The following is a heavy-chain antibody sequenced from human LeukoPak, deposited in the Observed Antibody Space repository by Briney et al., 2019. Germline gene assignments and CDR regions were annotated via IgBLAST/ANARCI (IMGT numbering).Heavy chain of an antibody. CDR3: ARDINDFWSGYPYYFMDV. Sequence: SQTVSLTCTVSGGSISSGDYYWSWIRQPPGKGLEWIGYIYYSGSTYYNPSLKSRVTISVDTSKNQFSLKLSSVTAADTAVYYCARDINDFWSGYPYYFMDVWGKGTTVTVSS. J-gene: IGHJ6*03. CDR2: IYYSGST. V-gene: IGHV4-30-4*08. CDR1: GGSISSGDYY. D-gene: IGHD3-3*01.